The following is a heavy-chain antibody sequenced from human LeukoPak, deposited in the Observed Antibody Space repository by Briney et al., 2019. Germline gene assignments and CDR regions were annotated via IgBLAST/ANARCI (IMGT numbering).Heavy chain of an antibody. V-gene: IGHV4-34*01. CDR3: ARGRTHNWFDP. Sequence: SETLSLTCAINGESFSGFFCTWIRQSPGKGVEWIGEVSHSGSTLYNPSLKSRVTLSVDTFKNHFSLNLSSVTAADTAVYYCARGRTHNWFDPWGQGTLVTVSS. D-gene: IGHD3/OR15-3a*01. J-gene: IGHJ5*02. CDR1: GESFSGFF. CDR2: VSHSGST.